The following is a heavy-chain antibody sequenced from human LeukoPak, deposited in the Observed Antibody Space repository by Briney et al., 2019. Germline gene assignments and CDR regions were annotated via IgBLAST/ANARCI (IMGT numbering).Heavy chain of an antibody. CDR2: INGGSAYI. V-gene: IGHV3-21*04. Sequence: PGGSLRLSCVASGFTFSAYAMNWVRQAPGKGLEWVSSINGGSAYIYYADSVRGRFTISRDNAKNSLYLQMNSLRAEDTALYYCAKGSSGYFADLWGQGTLVTVSS. D-gene: IGHD3-22*01. CDR3: AKGSSGYFADL. CDR1: GFTFSAYA. J-gene: IGHJ5*02.